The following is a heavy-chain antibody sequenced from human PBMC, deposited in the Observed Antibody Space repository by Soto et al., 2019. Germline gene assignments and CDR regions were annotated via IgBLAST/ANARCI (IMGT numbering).Heavy chain of an antibody. D-gene: IGHD3-10*01. CDR3: ARAPRGNYGYPSYFDY. CDR2: IYYSGST. Sequence: SETLSLTCTVSGGSTSSYYWSWIRQPPGKGLEWIGYIYYSGSTNYNPSLKSRVTISVDTSKNQFSLKLSSVTAADTAVYYCARAPRGNYGYPSYFDYWGQGTLVTVPQ. J-gene: IGHJ4*02. V-gene: IGHV4-59*01. CDR1: GGSTSSYY.